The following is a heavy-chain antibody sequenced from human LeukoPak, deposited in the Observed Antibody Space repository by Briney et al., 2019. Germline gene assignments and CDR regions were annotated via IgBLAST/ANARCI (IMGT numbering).Heavy chain of an antibody. J-gene: IGHJ3*02. CDR3: ARALNDAFDI. CDR2: ISNSGTGT. V-gene: IGHV3-11*04. CDR1: GFTFSDYY. Sequence: KPGGSLRLSCAASGFTFSDYYMGWIRLAPGKGLEGVSYISNSGTGTYYPDSVKGRFTTSRDNAKNSLYLQVNSLRAEDTAVYYCARALNDAFDIWGQGTMVTVSS.